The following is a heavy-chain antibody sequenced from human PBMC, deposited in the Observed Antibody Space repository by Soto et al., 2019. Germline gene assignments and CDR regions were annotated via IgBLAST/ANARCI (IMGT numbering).Heavy chain of an antibody. CDR1: GFTFSSYW. CDR2: INSDGSST. D-gene: IGHD6-19*01. Sequence: PGGSLRLSCAASGFTFSSYWMHWVRQAPGKGLVWVSRINSDGSSTSYADSVKGRFTISRDNAKNTLYLQMNSLRAEDTAVYYCARVFSIAVAGHRDYWGQGTLVTVSS. CDR3: ARVFSIAVAGHRDY. J-gene: IGHJ4*02. V-gene: IGHV3-74*01.